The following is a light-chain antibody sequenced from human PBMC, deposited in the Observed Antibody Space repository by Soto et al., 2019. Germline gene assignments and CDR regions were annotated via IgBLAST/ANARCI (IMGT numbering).Light chain of an antibody. J-gene: IGLJ3*02. CDR2: EAY. V-gene: IGLV2-23*01. CDR1: SSDVGSYSL. Sequence: QSALTQPASVSGSPGQSITNSCSGTSSDVGSYSLVSWFQQHPGKAPKLMIYEAYKRPSGVSNRFSGSKSGNTASLTISGLQAEDEADYYCCSYAGSSTWVFGGGTKLTVL. CDR3: CSYAGSSTWV.